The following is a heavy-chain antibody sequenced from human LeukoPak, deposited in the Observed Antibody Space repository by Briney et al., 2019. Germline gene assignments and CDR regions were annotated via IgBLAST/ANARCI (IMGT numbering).Heavy chain of an antibody. CDR3: ARDRAGTRAFDI. Sequence: PGGSLRLSCAASGFTFSSYAMSWVRQAPGKGLEWVSAISGSGGSTYYADSVKGRFTISRDNSKNTLYLQMNSLRAEDTAVYYCARDRAGTRAFDIWGQGTMVTVSS. CDR2: ISGSGGST. CDR1: GFTFSSYA. D-gene: IGHD6-19*01. J-gene: IGHJ3*02. V-gene: IGHV3-23*01.